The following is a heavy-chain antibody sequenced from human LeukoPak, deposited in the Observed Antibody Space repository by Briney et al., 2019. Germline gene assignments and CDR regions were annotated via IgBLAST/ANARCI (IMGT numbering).Heavy chain of an antibody. Sequence: ASVKVSCKASGYTFTSYGISWVRQAPGQGLGWMGWISAYNGHTNYAHKLQGRGTMTTDTSTSTAYMELRSLGSDGTAVCYCARVSYQLLWYFDYWGEGTLVTVSS. CDR2: ISAYNGHT. CDR1: GYTFTSYG. CDR3: ARVSYQLLWYFDY. V-gene: IGHV1-18*01. J-gene: IGHJ4*02. D-gene: IGHD2-2*01.